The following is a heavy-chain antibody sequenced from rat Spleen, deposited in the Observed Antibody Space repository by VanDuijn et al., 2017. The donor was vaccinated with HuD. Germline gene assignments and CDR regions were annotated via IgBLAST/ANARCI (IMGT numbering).Heavy chain of an antibody. CDR3: ARLGLLGGLDYFDY. V-gene: IGHV5-20*01. J-gene: IGHJ2*01. CDR1: GFTFSDYY. CDR2: ISYDGGST. Sequence: EVQLVESGGGLVQPGRSLKLSCAASGFTFSDYYMAWVRQAPTKGLEWVASISYDGGSTYYRDSVKGRFNISRENAKSTLYLQMVSLRSEDTATYYCARLGLLGGLDYFDYWGQGVMVTVSS. D-gene: IGHD4-6*01.